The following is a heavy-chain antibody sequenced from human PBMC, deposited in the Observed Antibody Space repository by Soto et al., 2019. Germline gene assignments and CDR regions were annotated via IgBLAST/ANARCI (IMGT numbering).Heavy chain of an antibody. Sequence: GGSLRLSCVASGFTFSSYAMSWVRQAPGKGLEWVSAISGSGGSTYYADSVKGRFTISRDNSKNTLYLQMNSLRAEDTAVYYCAKAHHYYDSSGYYYYGMDVWGQGTTVTVSS. CDR1: GFTFSSYA. CDR2: ISGSGGST. J-gene: IGHJ6*02. CDR3: AKAHHYYDSSGYYYYGMDV. D-gene: IGHD3-22*01. V-gene: IGHV3-23*01.